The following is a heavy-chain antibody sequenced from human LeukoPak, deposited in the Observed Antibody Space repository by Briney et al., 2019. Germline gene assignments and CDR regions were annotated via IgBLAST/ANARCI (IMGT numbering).Heavy chain of an antibody. Sequence: SETLSLTCAVSGGSISSDTYSWSWIRQPPGKGLEWIGYIYPSGSSYYSPSLKSRVTISVDTSKNQFSLYVRSVTAADTAVYYCARGPQEPYNAYDGSFDPWGQGILVTVSS. CDR3: ARGPQEPYNAYDGSFDP. V-gene: IGHV4-30-2*01. CDR2: IYPSGSS. D-gene: IGHD3-10*01. CDR1: GGSISSDTYS. J-gene: IGHJ5*02.